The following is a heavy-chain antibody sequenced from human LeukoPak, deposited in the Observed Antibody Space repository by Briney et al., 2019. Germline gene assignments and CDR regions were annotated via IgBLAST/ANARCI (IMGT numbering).Heavy chain of an antibody. Sequence: GGSLRLSCAASGFTFSSYVMHWVRQAPGKGLEWVAVIWNDGSNKYFADSVKGRFTISRDSSKNTLYLQMNSLRAEDTAVYYCARRRELLRGAFDMWGQGTMVTVSS. CDR3: ARRRELLRGAFDM. CDR2: IWNDGSNK. D-gene: IGHD1-7*01. V-gene: IGHV3-33*01. J-gene: IGHJ3*02. CDR1: GFTFSSYV.